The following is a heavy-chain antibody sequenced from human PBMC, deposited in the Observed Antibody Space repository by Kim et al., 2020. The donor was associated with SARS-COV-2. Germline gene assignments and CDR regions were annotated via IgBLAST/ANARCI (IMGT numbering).Heavy chain of an antibody. Sequence: YGDSVKGRFPIARDNAKNTVHLQMNSLRAEDTAVYYCVRAGVGDYYYGMDVWGQGTTVTVSS. CDR3: VRAGVGDYYYGMDV. D-gene: IGHD3-16*01. V-gene: IGHV3-74*01. J-gene: IGHJ6*02.